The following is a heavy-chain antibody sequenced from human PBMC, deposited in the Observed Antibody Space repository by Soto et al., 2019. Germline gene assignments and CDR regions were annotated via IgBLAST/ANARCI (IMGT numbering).Heavy chain of an antibody. CDR2: INPDNGDT. J-gene: IGHJ6*02. Sequence: RASVKVSCKASGYTFTGHYMHWVRQAPGQGLEWMGWINPDNGDTNYAQKSQGRVTMTRDTSISTAYMELSRLRSDDTAVFYCARERMNGLDVWGQGTMVTVSS. V-gene: IGHV1-2*02. CDR3: ARERMNGLDV. CDR1: GYTFTGHY.